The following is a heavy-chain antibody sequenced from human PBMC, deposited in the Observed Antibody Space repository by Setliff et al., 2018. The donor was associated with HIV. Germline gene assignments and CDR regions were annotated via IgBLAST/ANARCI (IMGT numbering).Heavy chain of an antibody. D-gene: IGHD6-19*01. J-gene: IGHJ6*03. V-gene: IGHV4-38-2*01. CDR1: GYSISSGYY. CDR2: IYHNGIT. CDR3: ARSDGGAVAVDYYYYYMDV. Sequence: SETLSLTCGVSGYSISSGYYWGWIRQPPGKGLEWIGSIYHNGITYYNPSLKSRVTISLDTSKNQFSLKVGSVTAADTAVYYCARSDGGAVAVDYYYYYMDVWGKGTTVTVSS.